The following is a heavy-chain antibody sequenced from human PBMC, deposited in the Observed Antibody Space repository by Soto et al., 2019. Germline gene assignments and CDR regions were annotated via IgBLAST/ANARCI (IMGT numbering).Heavy chain of an antibody. CDR3: APRIVGATLAAANFDY. V-gene: IGHV3-30*03. CDR1: GFTFSSYG. Sequence: GGSLRLSCAASGFTFSSYGMHWVRQAPGKGLEWVAVISYDGSNKYYADSVKGRFTISRDNSKNTLYLQMNSLRAEDTAVYYCAPRIVGATLAAANFDYWGQGTLVTVSS. J-gene: IGHJ4*02. CDR2: ISYDGSNK. D-gene: IGHD1-26*01.